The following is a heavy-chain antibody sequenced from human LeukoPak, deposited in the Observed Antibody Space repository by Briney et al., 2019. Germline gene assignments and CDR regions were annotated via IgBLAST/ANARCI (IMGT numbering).Heavy chain of an antibody. CDR2: ISGSGGST. J-gene: IGHJ4*02. V-gene: IGHV3-23*01. CDR3: AKRCYYDSSGYYSPYFDY. CDR1: GFTFSSYA. Sequence: GGSLRLSCAASGFTFSSYAMSGVRQAPGKGLEWVSVISGSGGSTYYADSVKGRFTISRDNSKNTLYLQMNSLRAEDTAVYYCAKRCYYDSSGYYSPYFDYWGQGTLVTVSS. D-gene: IGHD3-22*01.